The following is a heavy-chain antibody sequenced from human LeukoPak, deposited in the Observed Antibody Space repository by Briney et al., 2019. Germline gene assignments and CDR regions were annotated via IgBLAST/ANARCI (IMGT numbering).Heavy chain of an antibody. CDR3: ATFSSGLDAFDI. Sequence: GGSLRLSCAASGFTFSSYGMHWVRQAPGKGLEWVAFIRYDGSDKYYADSVKGRFTISRDNSKNTLYLQMNSLRAEDTAVYYCATFSSGLDAFDIWGQGTMVTVSS. CDR1: GFTFSSYG. CDR2: IRYDGSDK. V-gene: IGHV3-30*02. D-gene: IGHD6-19*01. J-gene: IGHJ3*02.